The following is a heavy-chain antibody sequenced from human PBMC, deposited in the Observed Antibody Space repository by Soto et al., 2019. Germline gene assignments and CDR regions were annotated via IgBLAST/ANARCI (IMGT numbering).Heavy chain of an antibody. Sequence: ASVKVSCKASGYTFTSYAMHWVRQAPGQRLEWMGWINAGNGNTKYSQKFQGRVTITRDTSASTAYMELSSLRSDDTAVYYCARVGMVGYYMDVWGKGTTVTVSS. V-gene: IGHV1-3*01. CDR1: GYTFTSYA. CDR2: INAGNGNT. CDR3: ARVGMVGYYMDV. J-gene: IGHJ6*03. D-gene: IGHD3-10*01.